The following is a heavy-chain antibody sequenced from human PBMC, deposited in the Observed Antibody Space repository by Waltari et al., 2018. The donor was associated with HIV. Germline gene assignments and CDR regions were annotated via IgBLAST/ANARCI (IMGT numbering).Heavy chain of an antibody. CDR3: ARDPLNYYDSSGYGGY. CDR2: IYSGGST. CDR1: GFTVSSNS. J-gene: IGHJ4*02. D-gene: IGHD3-22*01. V-gene: IGHV3-53*01. Sequence: EVQLVESGGGLIQPGGSLSLSCAASGFTVSSNSISWVRQAPGKGLEWVSVIYSGGSTYYADSVKGRFTISRDNSKNTLYLQMNSLRAEDTAVYYCARDPLNYYDSSGYGGYWGQGTLVTVSS.